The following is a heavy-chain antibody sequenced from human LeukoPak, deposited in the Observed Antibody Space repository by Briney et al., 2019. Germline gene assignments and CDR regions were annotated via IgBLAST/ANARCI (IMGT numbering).Heavy chain of an antibody. CDR3: ARMLPAVAGRPFDY. D-gene: IGHD6-19*01. CDR1: GGSVSSNSYY. Sequence: SETLSLTCTVSGGSVSSNSYYWTWIRQPPGKGLEWIGYIYYSGSTNYNPSFKSRVTISVDTSKNQFSLKLSSVTAADTAVYYCARMLPAVAGRPFDYWGQGTLVTGSS. V-gene: IGHV4-61*01. J-gene: IGHJ4*02. CDR2: IYYSGST.